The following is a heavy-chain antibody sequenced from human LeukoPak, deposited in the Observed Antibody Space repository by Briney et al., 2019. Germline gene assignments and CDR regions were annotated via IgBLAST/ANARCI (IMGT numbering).Heavy chain of an antibody. D-gene: IGHD3-3*01. Sequence: PGGSLRLSCAASGFTFSSYAMSWVRQAPGKGLEWVSDISGSGGSTYYADSVKGRFTISRDNSKNTLYLQMNSLRAEDTAVYYCAKARLRSDFWSGYDVSDYWGQGTLVTVSS. J-gene: IGHJ4*02. V-gene: IGHV3-23*01. CDR1: GFTFSSYA. CDR3: AKARLRSDFWSGYDVSDY. CDR2: ISGSGGST.